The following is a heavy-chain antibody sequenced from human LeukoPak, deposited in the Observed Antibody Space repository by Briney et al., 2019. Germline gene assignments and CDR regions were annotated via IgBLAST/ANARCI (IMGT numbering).Heavy chain of an antibody. CDR3: ARDRGYSSGGDY. CDR2: VYYSGST. CDR1: GGSISSYY. D-gene: IGHD6-19*01. Sequence: SETLSLTCTISGGSISSYYWSWIRQPPGKGLEWIGYVYYSGSTNYNPSLKSRVTISVDTSKNQFSLKLSSVTAADTAVYYCARDRGYSSGGDYWGQGTLVTVSS. J-gene: IGHJ4*02. V-gene: IGHV4-59*01.